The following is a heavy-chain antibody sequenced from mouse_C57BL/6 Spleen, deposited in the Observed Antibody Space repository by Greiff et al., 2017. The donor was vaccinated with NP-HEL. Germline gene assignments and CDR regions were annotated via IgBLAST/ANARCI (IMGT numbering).Heavy chain of an antibody. Sequence: QVQLQQSDAELVKPGASVKISCKVSGYTFTDHTIHWMKQRPEQGLEWIGYIYPRDGSTKYNEKFKGKATLTADKSSSTAYMQLNSLTSEDSAVYFCARSNYYGSSSPYYFDYWGQGTTLTVSS. CDR1: GYTFTDHT. J-gene: IGHJ2*01. V-gene: IGHV1-78*01. CDR3: ARSNYYGSSSPYYFDY. D-gene: IGHD1-1*01. CDR2: IYPRDGST.